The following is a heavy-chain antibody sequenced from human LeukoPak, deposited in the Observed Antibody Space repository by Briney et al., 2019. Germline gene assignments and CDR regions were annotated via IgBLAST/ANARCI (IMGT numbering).Heavy chain of an antibody. J-gene: IGHJ4*02. CDR1: GVSIGRHY. CDR3: ARDAY. CDR2: VYNRGTT. Sequence: SETLSLTCTVSGVSIGRHYWSWIRQSPGKGLEWIGCVYNRGTTVYNPSLTGRVTISVDTSKNQYSLNLRSVTAADAAVYYCARDAYWGQGTLVTVSS. V-gene: IGHV4-59*11.